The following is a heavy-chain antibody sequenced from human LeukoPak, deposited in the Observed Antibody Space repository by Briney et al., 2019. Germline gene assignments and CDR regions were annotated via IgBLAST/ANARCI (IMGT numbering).Heavy chain of an antibody. CDR1: GFSFGSYG. J-gene: IGHJ4*02. Sequence: PGGSLRLSCVVSGFSFGSYGMHWVRQAPGKGLEWVAVISYDGSNKYYADSVKGRFTISRDNSKNTLYLQMNSLRAEDTAVYYCAKDRAVSDYDFWSSFDYWGQGTLVTVSS. D-gene: IGHD3-3*01. CDR3: AKDRAVSDYDFWSSFDY. V-gene: IGHV3-30*18. CDR2: ISYDGSNK.